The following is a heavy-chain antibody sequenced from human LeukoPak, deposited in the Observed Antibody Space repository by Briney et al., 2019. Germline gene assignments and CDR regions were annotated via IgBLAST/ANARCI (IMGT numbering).Heavy chain of an antibody. CDR1: GFTFSSYA. D-gene: IGHD3-9*01. CDR3: ARERGAYHYDILTGYLDY. J-gene: IGHJ4*02. Sequence: GGSLRLSCAASGFTFSSYAMHWVRQAPGKGLEWVAVISYDGSNKYYADSVKGRFTISRDNSKNTPYLQMNSLRAEDTAVYYCARERGAYHYDILTGYLDYWGQGTLVTVSS. V-gene: IGHV3-30-3*01. CDR2: ISYDGSNK.